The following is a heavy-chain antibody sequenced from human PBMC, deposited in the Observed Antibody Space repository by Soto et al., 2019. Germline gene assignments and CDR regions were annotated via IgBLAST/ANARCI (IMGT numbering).Heavy chain of an antibody. CDR1: GGSISSGDYY. D-gene: IGHD1-26*01. CDR3: ARSMSGSYYHY. Sequence: TSETLSLTCTVSGGSISSGDYYWSWIRQPPGKGLEWIGYIFYSGSTYYNPSLKSRVTISVDTSKNQFSLKLSSVIAADTAVYYCARSMSGSYYHYWGQGTLVTVSS. CDR2: IFYSGST. V-gene: IGHV4-30-4*01. J-gene: IGHJ4*02.